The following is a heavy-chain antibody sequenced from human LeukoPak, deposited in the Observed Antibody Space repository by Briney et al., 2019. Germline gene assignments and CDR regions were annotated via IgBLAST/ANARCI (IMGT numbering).Heavy chain of an antibody. CDR1: GGTFSSYA. J-gene: IGHJ6*03. Sequence: GASVKVSCKASGGTFSSYAISWVRQAPGQGLEWMGGIIPIFGTANYAQKFQGRVTITADESTSTAYMELSSLRSEDTAVYYCASGPFWSGNYYYYMDVWGKGTTVTVSS. V-gene: IGHV1-69*13. CDR3: ASGPFWSGNYYYYMDV. CDR2: IIPIFGTA. D-gene: IGHD3-3*01.